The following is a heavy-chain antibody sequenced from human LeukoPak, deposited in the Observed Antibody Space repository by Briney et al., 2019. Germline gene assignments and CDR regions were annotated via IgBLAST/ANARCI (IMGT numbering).Heavy chain of an antibody. D-gene: IGHD6-13*01. CDR2: IYHSGST. J-gene: IGHJ4*02. Sequence: SETLSLTCAVSGGSISSSNWWSWVRQPPGKGLEWIGEIYHSGSTNYNPSLKSRVTISVDKSKNQFSLKLSSVTAADTAVYYCARVETEGSSWYGVHYFDYWGQGTQVTVSS. CDR3: ARVETEGSSWYGVHYFDY. V-gene: IGHV4-4*02. CDR1: GGSISSSNW.